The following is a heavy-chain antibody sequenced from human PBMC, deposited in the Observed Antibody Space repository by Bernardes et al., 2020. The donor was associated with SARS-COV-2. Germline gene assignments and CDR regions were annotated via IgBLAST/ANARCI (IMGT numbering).Heavy chain of an antibody. Sequence: SETLSLTCTVSGGSISTYYWNWIRQPAGKGLEWIGRIYSSGSTSYNPSLTSRVTMSVDTSKNQFSLNLRSVTAADTAVYYCARDRFEASFDTWGQGTLVPVSS. CDR2: IYSSGST. CDR1: GGSISTYY. J-gene: IGHJ4*02. CDR3: ARDRFEASFDT. V-gene: IGHV4-4*07. D-gene: IGHD3-9*01.